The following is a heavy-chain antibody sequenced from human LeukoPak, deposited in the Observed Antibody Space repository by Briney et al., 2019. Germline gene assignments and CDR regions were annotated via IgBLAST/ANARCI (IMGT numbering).Heavy chain of an antibody. CDR1: GLTVGSHY. CDR3: AILGATAGY. CDR2: IYSGGRT. J-gene: IGHJ4*02. Sequence: GGSLRLSCAASGLTVGSHYMSWVGHAPGKGLEWVSIIYSGGRTDYADSVKGRFSISRHNSENTLFLQMNSLRAEDTAVYYCAILGATAGYWGQGTLVTVSS. D-gene: IGHD1-26*01. V-gene: IGHV3-53*04.